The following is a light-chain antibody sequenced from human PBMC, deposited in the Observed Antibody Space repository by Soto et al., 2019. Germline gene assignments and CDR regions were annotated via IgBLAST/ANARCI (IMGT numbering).Light chain of an antibody. CDR3: QQYNSYSMT. V-gene: IGKV1-5*03. Sequence: DLQLTQSPSTLSASVGDRVTITCRASQSFSSWLAWYQHKPGKAPKLLIYKASSLESGVPSRFSGSGSGTEFTLTISSLQPDDFATYYCQQYNSYSMTFGQGTKVEIE. CDR1: QSFSSW. J-gene: IGKJ1*01. CDR2: KAS.